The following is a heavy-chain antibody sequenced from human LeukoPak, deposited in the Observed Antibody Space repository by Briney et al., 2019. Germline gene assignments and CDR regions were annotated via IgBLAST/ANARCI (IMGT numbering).Heavy chain of an antibody. V-gene: IGHV4-39*01. CDR2: IYYSGST. Sequence: SETLSLTCTVSGGSISSSSHYWGWIRQPPGKGLEWIGSIYYSGSTFYNPSLKSRVAMSVDTSKNQFSLKLSSVTAADTAVYYCARHPLKPYVSDWFDPWGQGILVTVSS. J-gene: IGHJ5*02. CDR3: ARHPLKPYVSDWFDP. D-gene: IGHD3-10*02. CDR1: GGSISSSSHY.